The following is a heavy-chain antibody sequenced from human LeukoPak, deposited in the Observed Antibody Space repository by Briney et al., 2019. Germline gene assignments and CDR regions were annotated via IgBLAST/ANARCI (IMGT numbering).Heavy chain of an antibody. CDR1: GFTFSAYT. V-gene: IGHV3-21*01. CDR3: VKGSPRGTRPWLFTEDFYGMDV. D-gene: IGHD6-19*01. CDR2: ISRSSSYI. Sequence: GGSLRLSCAASGFTFSAYTMIWVRQAPGKGLECVSSISRSSSYIYYADSVKGRFTISRDNANNSLSLHMISLRAEDTAVYYCVKGSPRGTRPWLFTEDFYGMDVWGQGTAVTVSS. J-gene: IGHJ6*02.